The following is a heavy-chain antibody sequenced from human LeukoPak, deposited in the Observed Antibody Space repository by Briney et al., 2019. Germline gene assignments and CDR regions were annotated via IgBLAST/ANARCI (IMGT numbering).Heavy chain of an antibody. V-gene: IGHV3-66*02. J-gene: IGHJ4*02. CDR2: IYSGGST. CDR3: ARERGYYDSSGYESVDY. D-gene: IGHD3-22*01. CDR1: GFTFSSYA. Sequence: GGSLRLSCAASGFTFSSYAMSWVRQAPGKGLEWVSVIYSGGSTYYADSVKGRFTISRDNSKNTLYLQMNSLRAEDTAVYYCARERGYYDSSGYESVDYWGQGTLVTVS.